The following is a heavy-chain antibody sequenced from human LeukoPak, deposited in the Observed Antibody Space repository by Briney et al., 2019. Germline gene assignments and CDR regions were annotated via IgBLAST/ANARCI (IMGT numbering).Heavy chain of an antibody. CDR2: ISSGSSYT. J-gene: IGHJ3*02. CDR1: GFTFSSYS. V-gene: IGHV3-21*01. D-gene: IGHD6-13*01. CDR3: ARDDQGSSWYLGHSDAFDI. Sequence: PGGSLRLSCAASGFTFSSYSMNWVRQAPGKGLEWVSSISSGSSYTYYGDSVKGRFTISRDNTEKSLYLQMNSLRAEDTAVYYCARDDQGSSWYLGHSDAFDIWGQGTMVTVSS.